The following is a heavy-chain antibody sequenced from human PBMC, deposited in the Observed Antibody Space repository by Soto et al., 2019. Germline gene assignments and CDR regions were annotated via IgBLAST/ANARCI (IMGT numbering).Heavy chain of an antibody. CDR1: GFTFSSYS. CDR2: ISSSSSYI. D-gene: IGHD3-10*01. CDR3: ARDFRAGPLWFGERDY. J-gene: IGHJ4*02. Sequence: EVQLVESGGGLVKPGGSLRLSCAASGFTFSSYSMNWVRQAPGKGLEWVSSISSSSSYIYYADSVKGRFTISRDNAKNSLYLQMNSLRAEDTAVYYCARDFRAGPLWFGERDYWGQGTLVTVSS. V-gene: IGHV3-21*01.